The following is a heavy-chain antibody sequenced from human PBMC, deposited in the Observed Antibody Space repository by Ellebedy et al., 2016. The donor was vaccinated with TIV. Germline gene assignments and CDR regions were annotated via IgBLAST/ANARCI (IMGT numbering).Heavy chain of an antibody. Sequence: GGSLRLXXAASGFSFSSYGMNWVRQAPGKGPEWVAGVSYDDLKHYADSVKGRFTISRDNAKNTLYLQMNSLRAEDTAVYYCVRESGYYGMDVWGQGTTVTVSS. J-gene: IGHJ6*02. CDR2: VSYDDLK. V-gene: IGHV3-30*03. CDR3: VRESGYYGMDV. D-gene: IGHD3-3*01. CDR1: GFSFSSYG.